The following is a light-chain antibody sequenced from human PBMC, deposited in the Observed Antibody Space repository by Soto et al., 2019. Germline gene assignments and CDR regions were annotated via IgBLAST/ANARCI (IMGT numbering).Light chain of an antibody. CDR2: EVN. V-gene: IGLV2-14*01. CDR1: SSDIGAYDY. CDR3: FSFTTASTHV. J-gene: IGLJ1*01. Sequence: QSGLTQPASLSGSPGQSITISCPGTSSDIGAYDYVSCFQQHPGKAPKLMISEVNNRPSGVSNRFSGSKSGNTAYLTLSGLQVEDEAESFCFSFTTASTHVFGTGTKVTVL.